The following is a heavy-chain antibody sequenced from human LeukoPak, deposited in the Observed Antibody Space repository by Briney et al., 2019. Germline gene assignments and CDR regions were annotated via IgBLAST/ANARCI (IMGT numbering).Heavy chain of an antibody. Sequence: SGGSLRPSCADSGFTFSTYSVNWVRQTPGKGLEWLSYISTSSRTIYYADSVKGRFTISRDNAKNSLYLQMDSLRAEDTAVYYCAGGESLGYWGQGTLVTVSS. J-gene: IGHJ4*02. CDR1: GFTFSTYS. CDR3: AGGESLGY. CDR2: ISTSSRTI. D-gene: IGHD2/OR15-2a*01. V-gene: IGHV3-48*01.